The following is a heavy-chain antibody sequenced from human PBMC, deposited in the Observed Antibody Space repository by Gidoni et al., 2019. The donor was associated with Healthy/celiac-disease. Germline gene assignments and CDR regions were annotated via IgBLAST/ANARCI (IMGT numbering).Heavy chain of an antibody. D-gene: IGHD1-26*01. CDR3: ARVRGSSDAFDI. V-gene: IGHV4-31*03. CDR2: IYYSVST. J-gene: IGHJ3*02. CDR1: GGTCSSGGYY. Sequence: QVQLQESGPGLVKPSQTPSLTCTVSGGTCSSGGYYWSWLRQHPGKGLAWIGYIYYSVSTYYNPSLKSRVTISVDTSKNQFSLKLSSVTAAGTAVYYCARVRGSSDAFDIWGQGTMVTVSS.